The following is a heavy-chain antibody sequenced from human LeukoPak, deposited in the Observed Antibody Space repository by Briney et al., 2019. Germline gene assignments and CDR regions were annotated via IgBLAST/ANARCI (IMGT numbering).Heavy chain of an antibody. J-gene: IGHJ4*02. D-gene: IGHD3-22*01. CDR3: TKRLDSSGYYYAPDY. V-gene: IGHV3-23*01. CDR1: GFTFSSYA. CDR2: ISGSGGST. Sequence: GGSMRLSCAASGFTFSSYAMSWVRQAPGKGLEWVSAISGSGGSTYYADSVKGRFTISRDNSKNTLYLQMNSLRAEDTAVYYCTKRLDSSGYYYAPDYWGQGTLVTVSS.